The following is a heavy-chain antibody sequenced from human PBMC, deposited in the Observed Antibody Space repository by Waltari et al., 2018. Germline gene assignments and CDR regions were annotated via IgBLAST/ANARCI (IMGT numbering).Heavy chain of an antibody. CDR2: ITVSDDT. V-gene: IGHV3-23*01. CDR1: GLLLYHFA. D-gene: IGHD1-20*01. CDR3: AKPFYNWDDPLHS. Sequence: EVQLLDSGGGLVQPGGSLRLPCAAPGLLLYHFAINWVRLAPGTGLDWVAAITVSDDTFYADSVMGRFTVSRDTSKNTVYLQMNGLRAEDTAIYYCAKPFYNWDDPLHSWGQGTLVAVSS. J-gene: IGHJ4*02.